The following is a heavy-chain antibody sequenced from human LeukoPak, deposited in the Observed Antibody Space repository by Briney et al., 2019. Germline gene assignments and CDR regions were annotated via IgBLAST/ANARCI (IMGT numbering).Heavy chain of an antibody. CDR2: ISSSSSYI. D-gene: IGHD4-11*01. CDR1: GFTFSSYS. V-gene: IGHV3-21*01. Sequence: PGGSLRLSCAASGFTFSSYSMNWVRQAPGKGLEWVSSISSSSSYIYYADSVKGRFTISRDNAKNSLYLQMNSLRAEDTAVYYCAREINYSNYGYYYYYGMDVWGQGTTVTVSS. CDR3: AREINYSNYGYYYYYGMDV. J-gene: IGHJ6*02.